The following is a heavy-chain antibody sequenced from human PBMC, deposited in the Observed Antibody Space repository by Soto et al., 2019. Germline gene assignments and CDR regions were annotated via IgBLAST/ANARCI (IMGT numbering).Heavy chain of an antibody. J-gene: IGHJ6*03. CDR1: GYSFTNYG. CDR3: ARERGVAPPVAGNTHYYYYMDV. V-gene: IGHV1-18*01. CDR2: ISGFNGNT. Sequence: QDQLVQSGAEVKKPGASVTVSCKASGYSFTNYGITWVRQAPGQGLEWMGWISGFNGNTHYAQKLQGRVNMTTDASTSTAYMELRSLRSDDTAVYYCARERGVAPPVAGNTHYYYYMDVWGKGTTVTVSS. D-gene: IGHD6-19*01.